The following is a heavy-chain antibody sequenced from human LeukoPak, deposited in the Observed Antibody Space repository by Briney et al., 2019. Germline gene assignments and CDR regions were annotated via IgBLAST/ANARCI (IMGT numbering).Heavy chain of an antibody. CDR1: GGSISSGGYY. Sequence: SQTLSLTCTVSGGSISSGGYYWSWIRQHPGKGLEWIGYIYYSGSTYYNPSLKSRVTISVDTSKNQFSLRLSSVTAADTTVYYCASGYSYGYGAMDYWGQGTLVTVSS. CDR3: ASGYSYGYGAMDY. CDR2: IYYSGST. D-gene: IGHD5-18*01. J-gene: IGHJ4*02. V-gene: IGHV4-31*03.